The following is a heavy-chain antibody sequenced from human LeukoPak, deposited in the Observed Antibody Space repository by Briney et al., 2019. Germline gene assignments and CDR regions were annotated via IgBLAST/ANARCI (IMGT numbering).Heavy chain of an antibody. J-gene: IGHJ4*02. Sequence: PGGSVRLSCAASGLTFSTYSMNWVRLAAGKVLEWISSISSSSSYIYYADSVKGRFTISRDNAKNSLYLQMNSLRAEDTAVYYCARGVSGYSYGYVNYWGQGTMVTVSS. CDR3: ARGVSGYSYGYVNY. CDR1: GLTFSTYS. V-gene: IGHV3-21*01. CDR2: ISSSSSYI. D-gene: IGHD5-18*01.